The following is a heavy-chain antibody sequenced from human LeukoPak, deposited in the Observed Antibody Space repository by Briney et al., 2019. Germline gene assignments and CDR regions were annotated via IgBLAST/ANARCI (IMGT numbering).Heavy chain of an antibody. CDR2: IYSGGST. V-gene: IGHV3-53*01. Sequence: GGSLRLSCAASGFTVSSNYMSWVRQAPGKGLEWVSVIYSGGSTYYADSVKGRFTISRDNSKNTLYLQMNSLRAEDTAVYYCARDLVFGVVITPGAFDIWGQGTMVTVSS. J-gene: IGHJ3*02. CDR3: ARDLVFGVVITPGAFDI. D-gene: IGHD3-3*01. CDR1: GFTVSSNY.